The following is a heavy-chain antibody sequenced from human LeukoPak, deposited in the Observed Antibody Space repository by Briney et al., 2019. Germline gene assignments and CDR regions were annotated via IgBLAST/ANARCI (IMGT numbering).Heavy chain of an antibody. CDR2: LYSGGIT. D-gene: IGHD2-21*02. CDR3: ARGDWEK. J-gene: IGHJ4*02. CDR1: GFTVRNYNY. V-gene: IGHV3-53*01. Sequence: GGSLRLSCAASGFTVRNYNYMTWVRQAPGKGLEWVSVLYSGGITYYADSVKGRFSISRDDPKNTLCLQMNSLRVEDTAMYYCARGDWEKWGQGTLVTVSS.